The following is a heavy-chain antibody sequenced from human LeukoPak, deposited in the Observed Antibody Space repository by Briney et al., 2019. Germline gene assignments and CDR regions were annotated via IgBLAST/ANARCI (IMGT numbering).Heavy chain of an antibody. Sequence: GGSLRLSCAASGFTFSSYEMNWVRQAPGKGLEWVSYISSSGSTIYYADSVKGRFTISRDNAKNSLYLQMNSLRAEDTAVYYCAKAGEPAAVVAATGGYFDYWGQGTLVTVSS. CDR2: ISSSGSTI. CDR3: AKAGEPAAVVAATGGYFDY. J-gene: IGHJ4*02. D-gene: IGHD2-15*01. V-gene: IGHV3-48*03. CDR1: GFTFSSYE.